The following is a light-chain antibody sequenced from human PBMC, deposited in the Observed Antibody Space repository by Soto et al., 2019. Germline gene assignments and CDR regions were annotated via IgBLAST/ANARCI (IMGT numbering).Light chain of an antibody. Sequence: DIQITQSPSSVSASIVDRVIITCRASQDIGTWLAWYQQKPGQVPNLLMYPASSLHSGVPSRFSGSGSGTEFTLTISSLQPEDFATYYCQQANSFPPWTFGQGTKV. V-gene: IGKV1-12*01. CDR1: QDIGTW. CDR2: PAS. CDR3: QQANSFPPWT. J-gene: IGKJ1*01.